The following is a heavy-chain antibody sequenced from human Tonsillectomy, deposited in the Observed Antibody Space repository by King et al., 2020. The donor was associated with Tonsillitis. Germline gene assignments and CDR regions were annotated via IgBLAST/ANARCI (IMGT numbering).Heavy chain of an antibody. CDR2: IKSKVDGGTI. CDR3: TTCGSITGSGDAFHI. D-gene: IGHD1-20*01. J-gene: IGHJ3*02. Sequence: VQLVESGGGLVKPGGSLRLSCAASGFTFSNAWMNWVRQAPGKGLEWVGRIKSKVDGGTIDYAAPVKGRSTIPRDDAKTTLYLQINSLKTDDTAMYWCTTCGSITGSGDAFHIWGQGTMVTVSS. CDR1: GFTFSNAW. V-gene: IGHV3-15*01.